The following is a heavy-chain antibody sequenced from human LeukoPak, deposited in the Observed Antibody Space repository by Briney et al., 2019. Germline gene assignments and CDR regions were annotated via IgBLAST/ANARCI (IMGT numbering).Heavy chain of an antibody. J-gene: IGHJ4*02. Sequence: GESLKISCKGSGYSFNSYWIGWVRQMPGKGLEWTGMIYPGDSDTRYSPSFQGQVTISADKSTSTASLQWSSLKASDTAMYYCARRLCSGGSCYYFDYWGQGTLVTVSS. V-gene: IGHV5-51*01. CDR2: IYPGDSDT. CDR3: ARRLCSGGSCYYFDY. D-gene: IGHD2-15*01. CDR1: GYSFNSYW.